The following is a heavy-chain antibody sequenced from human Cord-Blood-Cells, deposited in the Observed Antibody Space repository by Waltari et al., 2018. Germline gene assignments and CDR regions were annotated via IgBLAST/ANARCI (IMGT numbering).Heavy chain of an antibody. CDR1: GGSISSGGYS. CDR2: IYHRGRT. J-gene: IGHJ3*02. D-gene: IGHD2-8*01. Sequence: QLQLQESGSGLVKPSQTLSLTCAVSGGSISSGGYSWSWIRQTPGRGLEWIGYIYHRGRTYYNPALKSRVTISVDRSKNQFSLKLSSVTAADTAVYYCARGQALIGDAFDIWGQGTMVTVSS. V-gene: IGHV4-30-2*01. CDR3: ARGQALIGDAFDI.